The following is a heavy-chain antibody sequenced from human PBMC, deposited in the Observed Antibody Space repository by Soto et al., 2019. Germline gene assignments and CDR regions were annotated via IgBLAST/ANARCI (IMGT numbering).Heavy chain of an antibody. D-gene: IGHD6-6*01. J-gene: IGHJ6*03. V-gene: IGHV3-64*01. Sequence: VGSLRLSWTASGFTLSGYAMDWVRQAPGKGLEYVSGISSNGVGTYYANSVQGRFTISRDNSKNTVYLQMGSLRPEDMAVYYCARRARADFYYMDVWGKGTTVTVSS. CDR1: GFTLSGYA. CDR2: ISSNGVGT. CDR3: ARRARADFYYMDV.